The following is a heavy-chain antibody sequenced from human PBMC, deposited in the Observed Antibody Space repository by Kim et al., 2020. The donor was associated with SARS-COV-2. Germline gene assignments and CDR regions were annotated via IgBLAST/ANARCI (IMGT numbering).Heavy chain of an antibody. CDR3: AKQGYIFGLNTYYGMDL. Sequence: LKGRFTISRDYSKNTLYLQMNSLPAEDTAVYYCAKQGYIFGLNTYYGMDLWGQGTTVTVSS. D-gene: IGHD5-12*01. J-gene: IGHJ6*02. V-gene: IGHV3-30*02.